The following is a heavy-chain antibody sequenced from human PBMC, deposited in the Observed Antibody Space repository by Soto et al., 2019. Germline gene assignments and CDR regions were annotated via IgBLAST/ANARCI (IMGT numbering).Heavy chain of an antibody. J-gene: IGHJ5*02. Sequence: EVQLVESGGGLVKPGGSLRLSCAASGFTFSSYSMNWVRQAPGKGLEWVSSISSSSSYIYYADSVKGRFTISRDNAKTSLYLQMNSLRAEDTAVYYCARDAIVVVVAAIPNCFDPWGQGTLVTVSS. V-gene: IGHV3-21*01. CDR2: ISSSSSYI. D-gene: IGHD2-15*01. CDR1: GFTFSSYS. CDR3: ARDAIVVVVAAIPNCFDP.